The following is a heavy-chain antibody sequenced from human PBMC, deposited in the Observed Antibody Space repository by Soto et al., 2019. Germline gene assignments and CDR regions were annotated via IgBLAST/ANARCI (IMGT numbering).Heavy chain of an antibody. Sequence: SVKVSCKASGGTFSSYAISWVRQAPGQGLEWVGGIIPIFGTANYAQKFQGRVTITADESTSTAYMELSSLRSEDTAVYYCAREFLRWSGQSTESAPFIAGYYGMDFWCQGTTVTVSS. J-gene: IGHJ6*02. D-gene: IGHD2-15*01. CDR1: GGTFSSYA. CDR2: IIPIFGTA. CDR3: AREFLRWSGQSTESAPFIAGYYGMDF. V-gene: IGHV1-69*13.